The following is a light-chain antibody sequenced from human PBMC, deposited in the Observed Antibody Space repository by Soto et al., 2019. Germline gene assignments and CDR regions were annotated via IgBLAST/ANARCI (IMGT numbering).Light chain of an antibody. Sequence: EEVMTQSPATLSVSPGERATLSCRASQSVNANLAWYQQKPGQAPTLLIHGASNRATGIPARFSGSGFGTEFILTISSLQSEDFAVYYCQQYNTWLWTFGQGTKVEIK. V-gene: IGKV3-15*01. J-gene: IGKJ1*01. CDR2: GAS. CDR3: QQYNTWLWT. CDR1: QSVNAN.